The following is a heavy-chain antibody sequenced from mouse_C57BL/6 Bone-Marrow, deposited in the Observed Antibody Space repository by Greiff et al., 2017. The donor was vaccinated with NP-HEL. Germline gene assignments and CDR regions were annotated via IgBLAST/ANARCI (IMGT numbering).Heavy chain of an antibody. D-gene: IGHD1-1*01. CDR2: ISDGGSYT. CDR1: GFTFSRYA. CDR3: ARDRSSSSYWYFDV. J-gene: IGHJ1*03. V-gene: IGHV5-4*01. Sequence: DVKLVESGGGLVKPGGSLTLSCAASGFTFSRYAMSWVRQTPEKRLEWVATISDGGSYTYYPANVKGRFTISRDNAKNNLYLQMSHLKSEDTAMYYCARDRSSSSYWYFDVWGTGTTVTVSS.